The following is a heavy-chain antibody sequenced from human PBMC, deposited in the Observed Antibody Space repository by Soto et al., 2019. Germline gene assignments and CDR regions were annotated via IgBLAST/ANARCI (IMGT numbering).Heavy chain of an antibody. J-gene: IGHJ4*02. D-gene: IGHD4-17*01. CDR3: AREGDYGGNSAGQGY. CDR1: GGSISSGGYY. Sequence: QVQLQESGPGLVKPSQTLSLTCTVSGGSISSGGYYWSWIRQHPGKGLEWIGYIYYSGSTYYNPSLKSRVTIAVDTSKNQFSLKLSSVTAADTAVYYCAREGDYGGNSAGQGYWGQGTLVTVSS. V-gene: IGHV4-31*03. CDR2: IYYSGST.